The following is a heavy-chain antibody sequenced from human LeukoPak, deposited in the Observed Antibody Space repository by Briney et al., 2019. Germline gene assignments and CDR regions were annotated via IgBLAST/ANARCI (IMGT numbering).Heavy chain of an antibody. CDR1: GFTFSSYA. CDR3: ARVMVSSSWYYFDY. V-gene: IGHV3-30-3*01. J-gene: IGHJ4*02. CDR2: IPYDGSNK. Sequence: PGGSLRLSCAASGFTFSSYAMHWVRQAPGKGLEWVAVIPYDGSNKYYADSVKGRFTISRDNSKNTLYLQMNSLRAEDTAVYYCARVMVSSSWYYFDYWGQGALVTVSS. D-gene: IGHD6-13*01.